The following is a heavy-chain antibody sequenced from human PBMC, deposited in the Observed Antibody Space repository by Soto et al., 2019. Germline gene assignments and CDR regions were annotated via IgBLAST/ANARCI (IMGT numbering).Heavy chain of an antibody. V-gene: IGHV4-39*01. D-gene: IGHD3-10*01. Sequence: QLQLQESGPGLVKPSETLSLTCTVSGGSISSSIYYWGWIRQPPGKGLEWIGSIYYSGSTYYNPSLKSRVTIAVDTSKNQCSLYLSSVSAADTAVYYYATHYYGSGSYSHYWGQGTLVTVSS. CDR1: GGSISSSIYY. J-gene: IGHJ4*02. CDR2: IYYSGST. CDR3: ATHYYGSGSYSHY.